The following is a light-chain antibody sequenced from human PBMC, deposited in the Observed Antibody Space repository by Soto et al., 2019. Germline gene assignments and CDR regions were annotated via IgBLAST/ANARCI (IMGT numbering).Light chain of an antibody. J-gene: IGLJ2*01. V-gene: IGLV1-44*01. Sequence: QSVLTQPPSACGTPGQRVTISRSGSSSNIGSNTVNWYQQLPGTAPKLLIYSNNQRPSGVPDRFSGSKSGTSASLAISGLQSEDEADYYCAAWDDSLNVVVFGGGTKLTVL. CDR2: SNN. CDR3: AAWDDSLNVVV. CDR1: SSNIGSNT.